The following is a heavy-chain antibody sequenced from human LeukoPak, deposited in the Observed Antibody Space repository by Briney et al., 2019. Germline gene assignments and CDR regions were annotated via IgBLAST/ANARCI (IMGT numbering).Heavy chain of an antibody. D-gene: IGHD3-22*01. V-gene: IGHV1-2*02. CDR1: GYTFTGYY. Sequence: GASVKVSCKASGYTFTGYYMHWVRQAPGQGLEWMGWINPNSGGTNYGQKFQGRVTMTRDTSISTAYMELSRLRSDDTAVYYCATPGYYFDGSGYYPLTYWGQGTLVTVSS. J-gene: IGHJ4*02. CDR3: ATPGYYFDGSGYYPLTY. CDR2: INPNSGGT.